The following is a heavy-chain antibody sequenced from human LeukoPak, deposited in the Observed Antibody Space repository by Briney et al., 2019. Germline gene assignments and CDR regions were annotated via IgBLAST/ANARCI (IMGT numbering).Heavy chain of an antibody. D-gene: IGHD5-12*01. CDR1: GYSFNSYW. V-gene: IGHV5-51*01. J-gene: IGHJ4*02. Sequence: GESLKISCKGSGYSFNSYWIGWVRQMPGKGLEWMGIIYPGDSDTRYSPSFQGQVTISADKSISTAYLQWSSLKASDTAMYYCARLLVATPQTSAGFDYWGQGTLVTVSS. CDR2: IYPGDSDT. CDR3: ARLLVATPQTSAGFDY.